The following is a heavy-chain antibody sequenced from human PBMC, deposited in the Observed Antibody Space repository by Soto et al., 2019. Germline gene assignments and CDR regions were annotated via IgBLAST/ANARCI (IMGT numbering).Heavy chain of an antibody. J-gene: IGHJ1*01. CDR3: AIQDCTNDVCLEAAVTVGGALGY. Sequence: VQLVESGGGLVQPGKALRLSCAASGFTFSKYWMHWVRQAPGKGPVWVSYISSDGTTTDYADSVKGRFTISRDNAKNTLYLQMDSLRVEDTAVYYCAIQDCTNDVCLEAAVTVGGALGYWGQGAQVTVSS. D-gene: IGHD2-8*01. CDR2: ISSDGTTT. CDR1: GFTFSKYW. V-gene: IGHV3-74*01.